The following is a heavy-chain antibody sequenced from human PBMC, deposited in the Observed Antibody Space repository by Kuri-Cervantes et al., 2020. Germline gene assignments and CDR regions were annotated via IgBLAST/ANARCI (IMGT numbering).Heavy chain of an antibody. Sequence: GESLKISCASSGITFGRYSMNWVRQAPGEGLGWVSGVNLNGGSTGYADAVKSRFTISRDNAKNSLYPQMNSLRADDTALYRCARGKSGSDYFNCFDTWGQGTLVTVSS. J-gene: IGHJ5*02. CDR2: VNLNGGST. D-gene: IGHD1-26*01. V-gene: IGHV3-20*01. CDR3: ARGKSGSDYFNCFDT. CDR1: GITFGRYS.